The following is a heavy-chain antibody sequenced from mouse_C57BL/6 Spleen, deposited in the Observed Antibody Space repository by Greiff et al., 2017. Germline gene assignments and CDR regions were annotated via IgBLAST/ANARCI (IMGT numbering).Heavy chain of an antibody. V-gene: IGHV1-50*01. Sequence: QVQLKQPGAELVKPGASVKLSCKASGYTFTSYWMQWVKQRPGQGLEWIGEIDPSDSYTNYNQKFKGKATLTVDTSSSTAYMQLSSLTSEDSAVYDCARLYGSSYYAMDYWGQGTSVTVSS. CDR3: ARLYGSSYYAMDY. CDR2: IDPSDSYT. J-gene: IGHJ4*01. CDR1: GYTFTSYW. D-gene: IGHD1-1*01.